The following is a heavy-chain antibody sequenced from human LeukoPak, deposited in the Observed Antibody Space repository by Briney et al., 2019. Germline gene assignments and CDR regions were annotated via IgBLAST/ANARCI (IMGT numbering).Heavy chain of an antibody. Sequence: SETLSLTCTVSGGSVSSGPHYWSWIRQPSGKGLEWIAYIHYSGSTKYNPSLKSRLTISLDTSKNQFSLHLTSVTAADTAVYFCARTWDYWGQGTLVTVSS. CDR1: GGSVSSGPHY. CDR2: IHYSGST. V-gene: IGHV4-61*01. J-gene: IGHJ4*02. CDR3: ARTWDY.